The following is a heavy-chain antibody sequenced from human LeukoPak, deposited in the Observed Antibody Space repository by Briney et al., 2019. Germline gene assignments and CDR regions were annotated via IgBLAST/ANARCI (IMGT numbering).Heavy chain of an antibody. D-gene: IGHD6-19*01. CDR2: ISSSSGTI. V-gene: IGHV3-11*04. CDR3: ASGSGWFSSDS. Sequence: GGSLRLSCAASGFSFSGYYMSWIRQAPGKGLEWLSYISSSSGTIYYADSVKGRFTISRDNAQNSLFLQMNSLRAEDTAVYFCASGSGWFSSDSWGQGTLVTVSS. CDR1: GFSFSGYY. J-gene: IGHJ4*02.